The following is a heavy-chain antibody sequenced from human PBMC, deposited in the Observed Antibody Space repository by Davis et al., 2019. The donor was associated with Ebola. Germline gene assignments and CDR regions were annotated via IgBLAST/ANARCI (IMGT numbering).Heavy chain of an antibody. CDR3: ARHFVGKLFGMDV. Sequence: KVSCKGSGYSFTSYWISWVRQMPGKGLEWMRRIDPSDSYTDYSPSFQGHVSISTDKSINTAYLQWNSLKASDTAMYFCARHFVGKLFGMDVWGQGTTVTVSS. CDR1: GYSFTSYW. V-gene: IGHV5-10-1*01. CDR2: IDPSDSYT. D-gene: IGHD3-3*02. J-gene: IGHJ6*02.